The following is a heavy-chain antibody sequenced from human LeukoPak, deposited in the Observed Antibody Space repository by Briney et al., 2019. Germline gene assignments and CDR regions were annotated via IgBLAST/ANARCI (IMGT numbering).Heavy chain of an antibody. CDR3: ATDWAPTRTSGRPFDY. CDR2: IYSKTDGGTI. V-gene: IGHV3-15*01. J-gene: IGHJ4*02. CDR1: KFTFSNAW. Sequence: PGGSLRLSCAASKFTFSNAWMSWVRQAPGKGLELVGRIYSKTDGGTIDYAAPVKDRFTISRDDSKNTLYLQMNSLKTEDTAVYYCATDWAPTRTSGRPFDYWGQGTLVTVSS. D-gene: IGHD3-10*01.